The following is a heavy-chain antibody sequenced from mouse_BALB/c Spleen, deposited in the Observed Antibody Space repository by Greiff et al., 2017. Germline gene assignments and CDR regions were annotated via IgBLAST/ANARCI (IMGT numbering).Heavy chain of an antibody. CDR3: ARRGLRHAMDY. J-gene: IGHJ4*01. CDR1: GYTFTSYW. Sequence: VQLQQSGAELARPGASVKLSCKASGYTFTSYWMQWVKQRPGQGLEWIGAIYPGDGDTRYTQKFKGKATLTADKSSSTAYMQLSSLASEDSAVYYGARRGLRHAMDYWGQGTSVTVSS. V-gene: IGHV1-87*01. D-gene: IGHD2-4*01. CDR2: IYPGDGDT.